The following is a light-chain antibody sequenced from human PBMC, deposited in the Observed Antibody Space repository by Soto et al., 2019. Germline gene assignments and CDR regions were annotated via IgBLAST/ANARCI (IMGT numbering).Light chain of an antibody. J-gene: IGKJ4*01. V-gene: IGKV3-15*01. Sequence: EIVMTQSPATLSVSPGERATLSCRASQSVSSNLAWYQQKPGQAPRLLIYGASTRATGIPARFSGSGSGTEFTLIISSLKSEDFAFYYRLQYNNWPLTFGGGTKVEIK. CDR1: QSVSSN. CDR2: GAS. CDR3: LQYNNWPLT.